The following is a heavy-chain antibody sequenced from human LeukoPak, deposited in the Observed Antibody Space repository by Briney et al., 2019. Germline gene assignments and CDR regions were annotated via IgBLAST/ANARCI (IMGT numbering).Heavy chain of an antibody. CDR1: GFTFSSYA. CDR3: AKAPGSGSYYWKFYFDY. CDR2: ISGSGGST. J-gene: IGHJ4*02. V-gene: IGHV3-23*01. Sequence: GGSLRLSCAASGFTFSSYAMRWVRQAPGKGLEGVSAISGSGGSTYYADSVKGRFTISRDNSKSTLYLQMNSLRAEDTAVYYCAKAPGSGSYYWKFYFDYWGQGTLVTVSS. D-gene: IGHD3-10*01.